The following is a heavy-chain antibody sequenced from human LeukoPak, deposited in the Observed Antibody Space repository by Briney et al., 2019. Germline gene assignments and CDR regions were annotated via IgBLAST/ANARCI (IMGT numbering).Heavy chain of an antibody. CDR3: AKAVVTATFDY. CDR2: IRQDGGAR. CDR1: GFAFSNYW. J-gene: IGHJ4*02. V-gene: IGHV3-7*01. Sequence: GGSLRLSCAASGFAFSNYWMNWVRQAPGRGLEWVANIRQDGGARYYVDSVKGRFTISRDNAKNSLYLQMNSLRAEDTAIYYCAKAVVTATFDYWGQGILVTVSS. D-gene: IGHD4-23*01.